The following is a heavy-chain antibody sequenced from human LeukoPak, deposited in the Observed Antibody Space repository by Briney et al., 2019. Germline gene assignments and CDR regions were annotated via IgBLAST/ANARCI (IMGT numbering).Heavy chain of an antibody. CDR3: ARDYRVGCTSDDCYPIDY. CDR1: GFTFSSHA. Sequence: GTSLRLSCAASGFTFSSHAMHWVRQAPGKGLEWVAVISYEASNQYYADSVRGRFTISRDNSRNTPYLQMNSLRDEDTALYYCARDYRVGCTSDDCYPIDYWGQGTLVTVSS. V-gene: IGHV3-30*01. CDR2: ISYEASNQ. J-gene: IGHJ4*02. D-gene: IGHD2-21*02.